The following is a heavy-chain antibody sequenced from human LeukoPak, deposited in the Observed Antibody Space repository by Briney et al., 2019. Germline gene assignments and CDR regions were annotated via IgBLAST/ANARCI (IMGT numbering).Heavy chain of an antibody. CDR3: ARDVSVMTEIYAFDI. J-gene: IGHJ3*02. D-gene: IGHD2-21*02. CDR2: IYYSGTT. CDR1: GGSVSSGSYY. V-gene: IGHV4-61*01. Sequence: PSGTLSLTCTVSGGSVSSGSYYWSWIRQPPGKELEWIGYIYYSGTTNYNPSLNSRVTISVDTSKNQFSLKLSSVTATDTAVYFCARDVSVMTEIYAFDIWGQGTMVTVSS.